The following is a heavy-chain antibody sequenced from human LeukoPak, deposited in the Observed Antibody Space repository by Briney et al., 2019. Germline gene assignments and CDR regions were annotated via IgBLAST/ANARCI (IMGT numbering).Heavy chain of an antibody. CDR2: IYSSGNT. V-gene: IGHV4-39*01. CDR3: ARHLSGTTMSHYFDF. J-gene: IGHJ4*02. Sequence: SETLSLTCSVSGDSISSGRNYWGWIRQSPGKGLEWIASIYSSGNTHSNPSLKSRVSISVDTSKDQVSLKLYSVTASDAAIYYCARHLSGTTMSHYFDFWGQGTLVTVSS. D-gene: IGHD1-1*01. CDR1: GDSISSGRNY.